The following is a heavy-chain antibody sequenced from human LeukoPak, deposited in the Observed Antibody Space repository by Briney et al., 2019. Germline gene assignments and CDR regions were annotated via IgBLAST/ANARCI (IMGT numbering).Heavy chain of an antibody. CDR3: ARAPDGDYGDYVAPYFDY. D-gene: IGHD4-17*01. CDR1: GYSFTSYW. CDR2: IYPGDSDT. Sequence: GESLKISCKGSGYSFTSYWIGWVRQMPGKGLEWMGIIYPGDSDTRYSPSFQGQVTISADKSISTAYLQWSSLKASDTAMYYCARAPDGDYGDYVAPYFDYWGQGTLVTVSS. V-gene: IGHV5-51*01. J-gene: IGHJ4*02.